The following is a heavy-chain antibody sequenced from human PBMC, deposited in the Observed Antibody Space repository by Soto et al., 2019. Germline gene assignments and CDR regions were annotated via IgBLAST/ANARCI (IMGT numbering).Heavy chain of an antibody. D-gene: IGHD6-19*01. V-gene: IGHV3-23*01. Sequence: PGGSLRLSCEASGFNFGAYAMSWVRQAPGKGLEWVSGISVSSSGTYYTDSVKGRFTISRDNSKNTVYLQMNSLRGEDTAVYYCAKDRSENFWVYYYAMDVWGQGTAVTVSS. J-gene: IGHJ6*02. CDR2: ISVSSSGT. CDR3: AKDRSENFWVYYYAMDV. CDR1: GFNFGAYA.